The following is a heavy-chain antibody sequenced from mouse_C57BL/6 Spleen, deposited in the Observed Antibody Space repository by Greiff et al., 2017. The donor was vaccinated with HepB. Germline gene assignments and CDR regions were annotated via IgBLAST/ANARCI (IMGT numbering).Heavy chain of an antibody. Sequence: EVKLLESGGGLVQPGGSMKLSCAASGFTFSDAWMDWVRQSPEKGLEWVAEIRNKANNHATYYAESVKGRFTISRDDSKSSVYLQMNSLRAEDTGIYYCTFYYGSSYGYFDYWGQGTTLTVSS. CDR2: IRNKANNHAT. CDR1: GFTFSDAW. V-gene: IGHV6-6*01. CDR3: TFYYGSSYGYFDY. J-gene: IGHJ2*01. D-gene: IGHD1-1*01.